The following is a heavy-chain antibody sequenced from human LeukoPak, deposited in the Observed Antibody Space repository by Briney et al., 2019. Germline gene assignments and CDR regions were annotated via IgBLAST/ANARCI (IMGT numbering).Heavy chain of an antibody. CDR3: ARVGICSSTSCYTTNNWFDP. D-gene: IGHD2-2*01. CDR2: IYYSGST. J-gene: IGHJ5*02. Sequence: SETLSLTCTVSGGSISSGGYYWSWIRQHPGKGLEWIGYIYYSGSTYYNPSLKSRVTISVDTSKNQFSLKLSSVTAADTAVYYCARVGICSSTSCYTTNNWFDPWGQGTLVTVSS. CDR1: GGSISSGGYY. V-gene: IGHV4-31*03.